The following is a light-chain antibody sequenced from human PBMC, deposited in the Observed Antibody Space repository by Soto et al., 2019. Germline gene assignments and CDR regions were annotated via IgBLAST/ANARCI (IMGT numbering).Light chain of an antibody. CDR1: QSVSSN. CDR3: QQYGSSPRT. V-gene: IGKV3D-15*01. J-gene: IGKJ1*01. Sequence: EIVMAQSPATLSVSGGERATLSWRASQSVSSNLAWYQQKRGQAPRLLIYDASNRATGIPARFSGSGSGTDFTLTISSLEPEDFAVYYCQQYGSSPRTFGQGTKVDIK. CDR2: DAS.